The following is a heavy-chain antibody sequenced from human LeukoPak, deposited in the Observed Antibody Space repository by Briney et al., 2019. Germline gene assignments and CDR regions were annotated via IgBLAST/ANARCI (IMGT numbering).Heavy chain of an antibody. V-gene: IGHV4-39*01. CDR1: GGSISSSSYY. CDR3: ASVIMIFGVANWENWFDP. CDR2: IYYSGST. Sequence: PSETLSLTXTVSGGSISSSSYYWGWIRQPPGKGLEWIGSIYYSGSTYYNPSLKSRVTISVDTSKNQFSLKLSSVTAADTAVYYCASVIMIFGVANWENWFDPWGQGTLVTVSS. D-gene: IGHD3-3*01. J-gene: IGHJ5*02.